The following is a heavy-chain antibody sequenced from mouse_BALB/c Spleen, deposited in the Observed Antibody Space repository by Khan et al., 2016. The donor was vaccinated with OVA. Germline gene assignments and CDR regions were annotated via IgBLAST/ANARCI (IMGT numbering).Heavy chain of an antibody. CDR2: IWSAGST. CDR3: ARRGYDDGRGALFAY. V-gene: IGHV2-2*02. CDR1: GFSLSNYS. Sequence: QVQLKQSGPGLVQPSQSLSITCTVSGFSLSNYSVHWVRQSPGKGLEWLGVIWSAGSTDYNAAFIYRLTISKDNSRSQVFFKMTSLQPNEPAIYYCARRGYDDGRGALFAYWGQGTLVTVSA. J-gene: IGHJ3*01. D-gene: IGHD2-4*01.